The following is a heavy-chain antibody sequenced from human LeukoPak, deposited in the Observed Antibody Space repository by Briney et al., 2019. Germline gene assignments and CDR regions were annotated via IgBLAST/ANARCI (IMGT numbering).Heavy chain of an antibody. CDR3: ARDPHGSGWYIDDAFDI. J-gene: IGHJ3*02. V-gene: IGHV1-69*04. D-gene: IGHD6-19*01. CDR2: IIPIFGIA. Sequence: SVKVSCKASGGTFSSYAISWVRQAPGQGLEWMGRIIPIFGIANYARKFQGRVTITADKSTSTAYMELSSLRSEDTAVYYCARDPHGSGWYIDDAFDIWGQGTMVTVSS. CDR1: GGTFSSYA.